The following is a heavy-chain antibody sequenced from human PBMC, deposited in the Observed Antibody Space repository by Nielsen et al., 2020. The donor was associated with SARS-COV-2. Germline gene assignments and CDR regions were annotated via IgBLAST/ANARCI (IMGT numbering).Heavy chain of an antibody. Sequence: SETLSLTCAVYGGSFSGYYWSWIRQPPGKGLEWIGEINHSGSTNYNPSLKSRVTISVDTSKNQFSLKLSSVTAADTAVYYCARGMAGTLDYYYYYMDVWGKGTTVTVSS. D-gene: IGHD1-14*01. CDR1: GGSFSGYY. J-gene: IGHJ6*03. CDR2: INHSGST. CDR3: ARGMAGTLDYYYYYMDV. V-gene: IGHV4-34*01.